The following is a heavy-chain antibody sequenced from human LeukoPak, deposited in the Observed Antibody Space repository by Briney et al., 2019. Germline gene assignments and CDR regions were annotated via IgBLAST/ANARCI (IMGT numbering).Heavy chain of an antibody. V-gene: IGHV3-7*01. D-gene: IGHD3-10*01. CDR3: ARGAYGSGSYYPPSYYYYYMDV. CDR1: RFTFSDYY. CDR2: IKQDGSEK. J-gene: IGHJ6*03. Sequence: PGGSLRLSCAASRFTFSDYYMSWIRQAPGKGLEWVANIKQDGSEKYYVDSVKGRFTISRDNAKNSLYLQMNSLRAEDTAVYYCARGAYGSGSYYPPSYYYYYMDVWGKGTTVTVSS.